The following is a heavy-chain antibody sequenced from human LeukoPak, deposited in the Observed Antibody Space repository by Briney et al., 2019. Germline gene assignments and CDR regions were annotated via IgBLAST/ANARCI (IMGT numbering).Heavy chain of an antibody. Sequence: PSETLSLTCTVSGGSISSGRYWWSWIRQPAGKGLEWIGRMYTSGSTNYNPSLKSRVTISVDTSKNQFSLKLSSVTAADTAVYYCARDMPHYYYSSEDYFYYYYMDVWGKGTTVTVSS. V-gene: IGHV4-61*02. J-gene: IGHJ6*03. CDR2: MYTSGST. D-gene: IGHD3-22*01. CDR1: GGSISSGRYW. CDR3: ARDMPHYYYSSEDYFYYYYMDV.